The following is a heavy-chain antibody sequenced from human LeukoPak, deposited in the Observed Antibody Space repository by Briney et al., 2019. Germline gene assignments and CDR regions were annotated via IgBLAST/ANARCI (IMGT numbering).Heavy chain of an antibody. CDR1: GGSFSGYY. D-gene: IGHD6-19*01. CDR3: ARGERRSSGPTQS. V-gene: IGHV4-34*01. J-gene: IGHJ5*02. Sequence: SETLSLTCAVYGGSFSGYYWSWIRQPPGKGLEWIGEINHSGSTNYNPSLKSRVTISVDTSKNQFSLKLSSVTAADTAVYYCARGERRSSGPTQSWGQGTLVTVSS. CDR2: INHSGST.